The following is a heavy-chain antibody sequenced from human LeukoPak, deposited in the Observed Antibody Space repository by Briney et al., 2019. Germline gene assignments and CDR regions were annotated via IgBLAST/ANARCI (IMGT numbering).Heavy chain of an antibody. J-gene: IGHJ1*01. CDR3: AKTLSSSRWPEYFQH. D-gene: IGHD6-13*01. CDR1: GFTFSSFW. Sequence: GGSLRLSCAASGFTFSSFWMTWVRQAPGKGLEWVANIKQDGSEKYYVDSVKGRFTISRDNAKNSLYLQMNSLRVEDTAVYYCAKTLSSSRWPEYFQHWGQGTLVTVSS. CDR2: IKQDGSEK. V-gene: IGHV3-7*05.